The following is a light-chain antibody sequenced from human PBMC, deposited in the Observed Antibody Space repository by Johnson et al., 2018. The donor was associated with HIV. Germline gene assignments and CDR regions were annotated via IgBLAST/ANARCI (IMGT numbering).Light chain of an antibody. CDR2: ENN. Sequence: QSVLTQPPSVSAAPGQKVTISCSGSSSNIGNNYVSWYQQLPGTAPKLLIYENNKRPSGIPDRFSGSKSGTSATLGITGLQTGDEADYYCGTWDSSLSVPYVCGTGTKVTVL. J-gene: IGLJ1*01. CDR3: GTWDSSLSVPYV. CDR1: SSNIGNNY. V-gene: IGLV1-51*02.